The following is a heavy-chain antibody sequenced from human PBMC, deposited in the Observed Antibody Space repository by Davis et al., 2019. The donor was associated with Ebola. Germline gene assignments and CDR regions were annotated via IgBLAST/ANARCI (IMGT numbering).Heavy chain of an antibody. J-gene: IGHJ1*01. CDR2: IRSKAYGGTT. D-gene: IGHD6-19*01. V-gene: IGHV3-49*04. CDR1: GFTFGDYA. Sequence: GESLKISCTASGFTFGDYAMSWVRQAPGKGLEWVGFIRSKAYGGTTEYAASVKGRFTISRDDSKSIAYLQMNSLKTEDTAVYYCTRDHLRSGWYGYFQHWGQGTLVTVSS. CDR3: TRDHLRSGWYGYFQH.